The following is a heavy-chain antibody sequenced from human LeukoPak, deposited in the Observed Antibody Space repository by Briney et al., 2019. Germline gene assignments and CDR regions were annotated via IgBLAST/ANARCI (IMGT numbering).Heavy chain of an antibody. Sequence: SVKVSCKASGGTFSSYAISWVRQAPGQGLEWMGGIITILGTANYAQKFQGRVTITADESTSTAYMELSSLRSEDTAVYYCARDPRIAVAGRTSKKENWFDPWGQGTLVTLST. CDR2: IITILGTA. CDR1: GGTFSSYA. CDR3: ARDPRIAVAGRTSKKENWFDP. J-gene: IGHJ5*02. D-gene: IGHD6-19*01. V-gene: IGHV1-69*01.